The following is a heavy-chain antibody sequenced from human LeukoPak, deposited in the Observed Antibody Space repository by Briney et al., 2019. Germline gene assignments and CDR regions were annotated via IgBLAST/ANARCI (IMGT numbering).Heavy chain of an antibody. CDR2: IWYDGSNK. Sequence: PGRSLRLSCAASGFTFSSYGMHSVRQAPGKGLEWVAVIWYDGSNKYYADSVKGRFAISRDNSKNSLYLQMNSLRAEDTAVYYCARERVNTGGDAYDIWGQGTVVTVSS. CDR1: GFTFSSYG. CDR3: ARERVNTGGDAYDI. D-gene: IGHD4-17*01. J-gene: IGHJ3*02. V-gene: IGHV3-33*01.